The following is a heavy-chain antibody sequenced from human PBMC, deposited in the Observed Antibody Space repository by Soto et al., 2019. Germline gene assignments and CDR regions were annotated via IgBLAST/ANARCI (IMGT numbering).Heavy chain of an antibody. CDR1: GFTFDDYA. D-gene: IGHD3-3*01. V-gene: IGHV3-9*01. Sequence: GGSLRLSCAASGFTFDDYAMHWVRQAPGKGLEWVSGISWNSGSIGYADSVKGRFTISRDSAKNSLYLQMNSLRAEDTALYYCAKEPLSGPPLDYDFWSGYYREGGYYFDYWGQGTLVTVSS. J-gene: IGHJ4*02. CDR2: ISWNSGSI. CDR3: AKEPLSGPPLDYDFWSGYYREGGYYFDY.